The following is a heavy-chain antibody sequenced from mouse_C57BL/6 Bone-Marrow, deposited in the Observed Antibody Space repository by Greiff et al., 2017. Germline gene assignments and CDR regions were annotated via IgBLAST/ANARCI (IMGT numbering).Heavy chain of an antibody. V-gene: IGHV1-55*01. CDR3: AKGNLIYDGYWYFDV. D-gene: IGHD2-3*01. Sequence: QVHVKQPGAELVKPGASVKMSCKASGYTFTSYWITWVKQRPGQGLEWIGDIYPGSGSTNYNEKFKSKATLTVDTSSSTAYMQLSSLTSEDSAVYYCAKGNLIYDGYWYFDVWGTGTTVTVSS. J-gene: IGHJ1*03. CDR2: IYPGSGST. CDR1: GYTFTSYW.